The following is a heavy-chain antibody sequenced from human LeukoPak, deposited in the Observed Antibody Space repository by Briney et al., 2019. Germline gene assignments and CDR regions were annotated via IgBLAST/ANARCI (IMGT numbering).Heavy chain of an antibody. Sequence: SETLSLTXTVSGGSMGTYSWCWIRQPPGKGLEWIGFKAYSGGTNYNPSLKRRVTISVDTYKGKISLNLKSVTAADTAVYYCVRDGGEWLPDLWGQGTLVTVSS. V-gene: IGHV4-59*01. CDR1: GGSMGTYS. CDR2: KAYSGGT. CDR3: VRDGGEWLPDL. J-gene: IGHJ5*02. D-gene: IGHD3-3*01.